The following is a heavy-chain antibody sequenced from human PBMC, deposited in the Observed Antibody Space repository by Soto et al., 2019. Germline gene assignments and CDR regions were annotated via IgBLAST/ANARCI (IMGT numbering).Heavy chain of an antibody. J-gene: IGHJ4*02. CDR2: IKSDGSDT. V-gene: IGHV3-74*01. CDR1: GFTFSSYW. CDR3: VRVAYGDLGG. D-gene: IGHD4-17*01. Sequence: EVQLVESGGGLVQPGGSLRLSCAASGFTFSSYWMHWVRQAPGKGLVWVSRIKSDGSDTSYADSVKGRFTISTDNAKNALYLQMSSLSAEDTAVYYCVRVAYGDLGGWGQGTLVTVSS.